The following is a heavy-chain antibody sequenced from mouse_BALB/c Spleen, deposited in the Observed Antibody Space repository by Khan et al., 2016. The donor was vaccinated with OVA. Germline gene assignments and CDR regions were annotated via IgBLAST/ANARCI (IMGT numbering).Heavy chain of an antibody. CDR3: ARDRIDY. Sequence: QVQLKQSGAELAKPGASVKMSCKASGYTFTSYWMHWINQRPGQGLEWIGYINPTSGYTDYNQKFKDKATLTADKSSITAYMQLSSLTSDDSAVYYCARDRIDYWGQGTALTVSS. CDR2: INPTSGYT. J-gene: IGHJ2*01. V-gene: IGHV1-7*01. CDR1: GYTFTSYW.